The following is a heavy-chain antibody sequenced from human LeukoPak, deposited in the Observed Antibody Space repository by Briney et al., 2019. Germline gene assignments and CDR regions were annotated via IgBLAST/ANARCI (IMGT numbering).Heavy chain of an antibody. CDR1: GFTFSSYS. CDR3: ARDGGEWEQDY. J-gene: IGHJ4*02. CDR2: ISTSSSYI. V-gene: IGHV3-21*01. Sequence: GGSLRLSCAASGFTFSSYSMNWVRQAPGKGLEWVSFISTSSSYIYYADSVKGRFTISRDNAKNSLYLEMNSLRAEDTAVYYCARDGGEWEQDYWGQGTLVTVSS. D-gene: IGHD1-26*01.